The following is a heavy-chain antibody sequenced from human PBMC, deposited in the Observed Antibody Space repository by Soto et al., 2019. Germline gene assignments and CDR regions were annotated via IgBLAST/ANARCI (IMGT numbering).Heavy chain of an antibody. D-gene: IGHD6-13*01. CDR1: GFTFSSYG. V-gene: IGHV3-33*01. Sequence: QVQLVESGGGVVQPGRSLRLSCAASGFTFSSYGMHWVRQAPGKGLEWVAVIWYDGSNKYYADSVKGRFTISRDNSKNTLYLQINSLRAEDTAVYYCARDRGSSWPYFDYWGQGTLVTVSS. J-gene: IGHJ4*02. CDR2: IWYDGSNK. CDR3: ARDRGSSWPYFDY.